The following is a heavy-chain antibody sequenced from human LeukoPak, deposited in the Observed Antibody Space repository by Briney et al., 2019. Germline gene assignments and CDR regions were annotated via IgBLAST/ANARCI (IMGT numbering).Heavy chain of an antibody. CDR1: GGSISSSSYY. CDR3: ARNGYSYGSYYFDY. CDR2: IYYSGNT. Sequence: SETLSLTCTVSGGSISSSSYYWGWIRQPPGKGLEWIGSIYYSGNTYYNPSLKSRVTISVDRSKNQFSLKLSSVTAADTAVYYCARNGYSYGSYYFDYWGQGTLVTVSS. J-gene: IGHJ4*02. V-gene: IGHV4-39*07. D-gene: IGHD5-18*01.